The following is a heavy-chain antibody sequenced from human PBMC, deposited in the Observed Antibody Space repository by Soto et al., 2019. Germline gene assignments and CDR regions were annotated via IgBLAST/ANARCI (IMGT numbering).Heavy chain of an antibody. CDR2: ISGSGGST. CDR3: AIRPLGYCSSTSCYGPFDY. V-gene: IGHV3-23*01. Sequence: PGGSLRLSCAASGFTFSSYAMSWVRQAPGKGLEWVSAISGSGGSTYYADSVKGRFTISRDNSKNTLFLQMNSLRAEDTAVYYCAIRPLGYCSSTSCYGPFDYWGQGTLVTVSS. CDR1: GFTFSSYA. D-gene: IGHD2-2*01. J-gene: IGHJ4*02.